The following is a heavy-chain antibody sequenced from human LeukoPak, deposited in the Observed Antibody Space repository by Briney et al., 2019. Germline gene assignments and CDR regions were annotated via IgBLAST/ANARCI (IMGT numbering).Heavy chain of an antibody. D-gene: IGHD6-6*01. V-gene: IGHV1-2*02. CDR3: ARAASIAARYCYYYGMDV. Sequence: ASVKVSCKASGYTFTGYYMHWVRQAPGQGLEWMGWINPNSGGTNYAQKFQGRVTMTRDTSISTAYMELSRLRSDDTAAYYCARAASIAARYCYYYGMDVWGQGTTVTVSS. CDR2: INPNSGGT. J-gene: IGHJ6*02. CDR1: GYTFTGYY.